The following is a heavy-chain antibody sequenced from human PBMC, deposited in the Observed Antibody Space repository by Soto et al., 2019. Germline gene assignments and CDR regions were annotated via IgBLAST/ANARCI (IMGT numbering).Heavy chain of an antibody. D-gene: IGHD3-22*01. Sequence: GGSLRLSCAASGFTFSSYSMNWVRQAPGKGLEWVSSISSSSSYIYYADSVKGRFTISRDNAKNSLYLQMNSLRAEDTAVYYCARDGPYYYDSSGYRPGYYGMDVWGQGTTVTVSS. CDR2: ISSSSSYI. CDR3: ARDGPYYYDSSGYRPGYYGMDV. J-gene: IGHJ6*02. CDR1: GFTFSSYS. V-gene: IGHV3-21*01.